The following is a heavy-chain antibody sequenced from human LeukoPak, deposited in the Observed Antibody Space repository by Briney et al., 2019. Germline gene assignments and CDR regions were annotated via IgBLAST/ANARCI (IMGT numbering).Heavy chain of an antibody. CDR1: GFTFSSYW. Sequence: GGSLRLSCAASGFTFSSYWMHWVRQAPGKGLVWVSRINSDGSSTSYADSVKGRFIISRDNAKNTLYLQMNSLRAEDTAVYYCASESYYYGSGSYYTRDPFDYWGQGTLVTVSS. CDR3: ASESYYYGSGSYYTRDPFDY. V-gene: IGHV3-74*01. J-gene: IGHJ4*02. CDR2: INSDGSST. D-gene: IGHD3-10*01.